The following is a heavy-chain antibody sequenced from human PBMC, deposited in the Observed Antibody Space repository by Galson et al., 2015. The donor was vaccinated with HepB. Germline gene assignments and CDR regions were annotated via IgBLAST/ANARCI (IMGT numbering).Heavy chain of an antibody. D-gene: IGHD5-12*01. CDR2: ISCDGSNK. V-gene: IGHV3-30*18. J-gene: IGHJ4*02. CDR3: AKEDSIVATIDY. Sequence: SLRLSCAASGFTFSSYDMHWVRQAPGKGLEWVAVISCDGSNKYYADTVKGRFTISKDNSKNTLYLKMNSLRAEDTAVYYCAKEDSIVATIDYWGQGTLVTVSS. CDR1: GFTFSSYD.